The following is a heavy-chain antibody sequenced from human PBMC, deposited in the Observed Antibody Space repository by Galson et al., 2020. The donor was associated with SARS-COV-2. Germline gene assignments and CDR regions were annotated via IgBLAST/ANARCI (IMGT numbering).Heavy chain of an antibody. Sequence: GGSLRLSCEGSGFTFNLYWMTWVRQAPGKGLECVASIMHDGSDKYYVDSVQGRFTISRDNAKNSVYLQMNSLRAEDTAKYYCARVGYCRGTACRGRDWFDPWGQGTLVTVSS. CDR2: IMHDGSDK. D-gene: IGHD2-15*01. V-gene: IGHV3-7*01. CDR1: GFTFNLYW. J-gene: IGHJ5*02. CDR3: ARVGYCRGTACRGRDWFDP.